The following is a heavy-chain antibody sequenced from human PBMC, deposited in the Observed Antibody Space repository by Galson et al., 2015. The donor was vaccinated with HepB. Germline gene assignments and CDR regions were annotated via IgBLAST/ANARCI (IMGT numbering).Heavy chain of an antibody. CDR2: IITIFGIA. J-gene: IGHJ6*02. D-gene: IGHD2-15*01. CDR3: ARVVGSPSPKYYYYYGMDV. CDR1: GGTFSSYA. V-gene: IGHV1-69*10. Sequence: SVKVSCKASGGTFSSYAISWVRQAPGQGLEWMGGIITIFGIANYAQKFQGRVTITADNSTSTAYMELSSLRSEDTAVYYCARVVGSPSPKYYYYYGMDVWGQGTTVTVSS.